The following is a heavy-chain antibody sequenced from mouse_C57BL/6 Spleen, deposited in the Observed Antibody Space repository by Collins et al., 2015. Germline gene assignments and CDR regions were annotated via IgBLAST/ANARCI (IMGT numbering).Heavy chain of an antibody. CDR3: ARRYDNYPYTMDY. J-gene: IGHJ4*01. V-gene: IGHV9-2-1*01. CDR2: INTETGEP. D-gene: IGHD2-1*01. Sequence: QIQLVQSGPELKKPGETVKISCKASGYTFTDYSMHWLKQAPGKGLKWMGWINTETGEPTYADDFKGRFAFSLETSASTAYLQINNLKNEDPATYFCARRYDNYPYTMDYWGQGASVTVSS. CDR1: GYTFTDYS.